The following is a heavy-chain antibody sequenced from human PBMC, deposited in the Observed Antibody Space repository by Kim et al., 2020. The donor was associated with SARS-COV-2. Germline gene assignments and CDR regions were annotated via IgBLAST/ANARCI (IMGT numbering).Heavy chain of an antibody. V-gene: IGHV3-21*06. D-gene: IGHD3-10*01. J-gene: IGHJ6*02. CDR3: ATGSGSGIRGMEV. Sequence: GGSLRLSCAASGLTFSNYGMNWVRQAPGKGLEWVSSISRTSSYIHYADSVKGRFTISRENAKNLLSLQMNSLRGEDTATYFCATGSGSGIRGMEVWGQGT. CDR2: ISRTSSYI. CDR1: GLTFSNYG.